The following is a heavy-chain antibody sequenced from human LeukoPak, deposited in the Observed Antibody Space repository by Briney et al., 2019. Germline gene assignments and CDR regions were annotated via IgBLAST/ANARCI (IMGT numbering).Heavy chain of an antibody. D-gene: IGHD3-3*01. V-gene: IGHV4-59*01. CDR2: IYYSGST. Sequence: PSETLSLTCTVSSGSISSYYWSWIRQPPGKGLEWIGYIYYSGSTNYNPSLKSRVTISVDTSKNQFSLKLSSVTAADTAVYYCARVLVGYYDFWSGYSGGYYFDYWGQGTLVTVSS. CDR1: SGSISSYY. CDR3: ARVLVGYYDFWSGYSGGYYFDY. J-gene: IGHJ4*02.